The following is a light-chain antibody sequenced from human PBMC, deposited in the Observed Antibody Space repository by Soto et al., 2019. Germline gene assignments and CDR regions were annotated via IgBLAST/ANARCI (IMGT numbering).Light chain of an antibody. J-gene: IGKJ3*01. CDR1: QGIGND. CDR3: LQDYSYPFT. V-gene: IGKV1-6*01. CDR2: GAS. Sequence: AIQMTQSPSSLSASVGDRVTITCRASQGIGNDLGWYQQKPGRAPKLLIYGASRLQSGVPSRFSGSGSGTEFTLSISSLQPEDFATYYCLQDYSYPFTFGPGTKVDIK.